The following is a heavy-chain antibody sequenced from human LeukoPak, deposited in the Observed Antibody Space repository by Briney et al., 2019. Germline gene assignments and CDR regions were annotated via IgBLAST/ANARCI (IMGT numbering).Heavy chain of an antibody. J-gene: IGHJ4*02. CDR3: ARDMYGGTDY. V-gene: IGHV3-7*01. CDR2: IKQDGTEK. CDR1: GFTFSSSW. D-gene: IGHD2-8*01. Sequence: PGGSLRLSCAASGFTFSSSWMSWVRQAPGKWLEWAANIKQDGTEKYYVDSVNGRFTISRDNAKNSLYLQMNSLRAEDTAVYYCARDMYGGTDYWGQGTLVTVSS.